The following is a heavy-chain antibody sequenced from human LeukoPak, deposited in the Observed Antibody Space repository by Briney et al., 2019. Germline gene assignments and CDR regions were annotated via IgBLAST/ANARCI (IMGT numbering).Heavy chain of an antibody. CDR1: GFTLSTYG. J-gene: IGHJ4*02. D-gene: IGHD2-21*01. V-gene: IGHV3-23*01. CDR2: IGGSDGST. Sequence: GGSLRLSCAASGFTLSTYGMNWVRQAPGKGLEWVSAIGGSDGSTFSADSLKGRFTISRDTSKNTLYLQMNSLRAEDTAVYYCAKEQPPRLPFDHWGQGTLVTVSS. CDR3: AKEQPPRLPFDH.